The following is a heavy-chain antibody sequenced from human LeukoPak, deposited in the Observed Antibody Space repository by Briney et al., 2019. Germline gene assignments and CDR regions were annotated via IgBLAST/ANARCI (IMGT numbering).Heavy chain of an antibody. Sequence: PSETLSLTCAVYGGSFSGYYRSWIRQPPGKGLEWIGEINHSGSTNYKPSLKSRVTISVDMSKNQFSLKLSSVTAADTAVYYCARIRDYYDSSGYYYVTYFDYWGQGTLVTVSS. CDR3: ARIRDYYDSSGYYYVTYFDY. CDR1: GGSFSGYY. CDR2: INHSGST. V-gene: IGHV4-34*01. J-gene: IGHJ4*02. D-gene: IGHD3-22*01.